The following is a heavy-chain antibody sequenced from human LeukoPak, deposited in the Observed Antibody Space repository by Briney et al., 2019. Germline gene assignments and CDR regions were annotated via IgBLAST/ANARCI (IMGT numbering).Heavy chain of an antibody. V-gene: IGHV3-48*02. CDR1: GFSFSTYE. CDR2: ITTSSSTI. Sequence: PGGSLRLSCAASGFSFSTYEMNWVRQAPGKGLEWVSYITTSSSTIYYADSVRGRFTISRDNAKNSLYLQMNSLRDEDSAVYYCTRDWGRFDIWGQGTMVTVSS. CDR3: TRDWGRFDI. D-gene: IGHD3-16*01. J-gene: IGHJ3*02.